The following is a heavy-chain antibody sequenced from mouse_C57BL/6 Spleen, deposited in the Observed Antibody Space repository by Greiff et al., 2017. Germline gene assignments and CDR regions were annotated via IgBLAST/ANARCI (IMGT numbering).Heavy chain of an antibody. CDR2: IRLKSDNYAT. V-gene: IGHV6-3*01. D-gene: IGHD2-1*01. CDR1: GFTISNYW. CDR3: TKGVYYGFDY. Sequence: EVNLMESGGGLVQPGGSIKFSCVASGFTISNYWMNWVRQSPEKGLEWVAQIRLKSDNYATHSAESVKGRFTISRDNSKHSVYLQMNNLRAEDTGIYYCTKGVYYGFDYWGQGTTLTVSS. J-gene: IGHJ2*01.